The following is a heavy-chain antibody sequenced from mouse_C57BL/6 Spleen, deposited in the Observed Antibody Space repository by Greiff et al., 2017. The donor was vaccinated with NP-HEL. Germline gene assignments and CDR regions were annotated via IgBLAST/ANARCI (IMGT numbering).Heavy chain of an antibody. J-gene: IGHJ3*01. CDR3: ARMHQGYEYDAWFAY. D-gene: IGHD2-4*01. V-gene: IGHV1-82*01. CDR1: GYAFSSSW. CDR2: IYPGDGDT. Sequence: QVQLKQSGPELVKPGASVKISCKASGYAFSSSWMNWVKQRPGKGLEWIGRIYPGDGDTNYNGKFKGKATLTADKSSSTAYMQLSSLTSEDSAVYFCARMHQGYEYDAWFAYWGQGTLVTVSA.